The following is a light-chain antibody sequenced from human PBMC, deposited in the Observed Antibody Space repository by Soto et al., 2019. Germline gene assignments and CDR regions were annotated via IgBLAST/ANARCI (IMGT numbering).Light chain of an antibody. V-gene: IGLV2-14*03. J-gene: IGLJ2*01. CDR2: DVS. CDR3: SSYTSSSTDVV. CDR1: SSDVGGYNY. Sequence: QSALTQPASVSGSPGQSITISCTGTSSDVGGYNYVSWYQHHPGKAPKLMIYDVSNRPSGVSNRFSGSKSGNTASLTISGLQAEDEADYYCSSYTSSSTDVVFGGGTKLIVL.